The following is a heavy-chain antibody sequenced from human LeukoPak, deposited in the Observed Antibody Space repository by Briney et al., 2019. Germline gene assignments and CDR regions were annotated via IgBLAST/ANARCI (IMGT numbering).Heavy chain of an antibody. D-gene: IGHD3-22*01. Sequence: PGGSLRLSCAASGFTFSSYAMHWVRQAPGKGLEWVAVISYDGSNKYYADSVKGRFTISRVNSKNTLYLQMNSLRAEDTAVYYCARDLTTARGPLGYWGQGTLVTVSS. J-gene: IGHJ4*02. CDR1: GFTFSSYA. CDR3: ARDLTTARGPLGY. CDR2: ISYDGSNK. V-gene: IGHV3-30-3*01.